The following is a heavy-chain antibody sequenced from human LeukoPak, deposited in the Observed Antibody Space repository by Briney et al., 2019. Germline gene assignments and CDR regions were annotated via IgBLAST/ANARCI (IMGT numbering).Heavy chain of an antibody. Sequence: ETLSLTCTVSGGSISNYYSSWIRQAPGKGLEWISAISGSGGSTYYADSVKGRFTISRDNSKNTLYLQMNSLRAEDTAVYYCAKGDYGDYEHHFDYWGQGTMVTVSS. CDR2: ISGSGGST. CDR3: AKGDYGDYEHHFDY. D-gene: IGHD4-17*01. J-gene: IGHJ4*02. V-gene: IGHV3-23*01. CDR1: GGSISNYY.